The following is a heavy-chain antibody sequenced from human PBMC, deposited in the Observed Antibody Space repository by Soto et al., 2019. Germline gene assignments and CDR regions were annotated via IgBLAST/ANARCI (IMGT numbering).Heavy chain of an antibody. CDR1: GYSISSGYY. CDR3: ARGASSIAANDAFDI. V-gene: IGHV4-38-2*01. J-gene: IGHJ3*02. Sequence: PSETLSLTCAVSGYSISSGYYWGWIRQPPGKGLEWIGRIYHSGSTYYNPSLKSRVTISVDTSKNQFSLKLSSVTAADTAVYYCARGASSIAANDAFDIWGQGTMVTVSS. CDR2: IYHSGST. D-gene: IGHD6-6*01.